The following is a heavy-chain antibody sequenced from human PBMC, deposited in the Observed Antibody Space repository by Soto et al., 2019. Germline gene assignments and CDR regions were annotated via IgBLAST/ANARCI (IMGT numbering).Heavy chain of an antibody. J-gene: IGHJ5*02. D-gene: IGHD3-3*01. V-gene: IGHV1-69*08. Sequence: QVQLVQSGAEVKKPGSSVKVSCKASGGTFSSYTISWVRQAPGQGLEWMGRIIPILGIANYAQKFQGRVTITADKSKSTANMELSSLRYEDTAVYYWARDRRPYYDFWSGPEPKYNWFDTWGQGNLVTVSS. CDR1: GGTFSSYT. CDR3: ARDRRPYYDFWSGPEPKYNWFDT. CDR2: IIPILGIA.